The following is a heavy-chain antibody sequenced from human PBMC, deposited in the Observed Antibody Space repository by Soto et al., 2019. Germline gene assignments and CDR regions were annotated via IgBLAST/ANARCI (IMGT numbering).Heavy chain of an antibody. Sequence: PSETLSLTCAVNGGAFNGYCWTWIRQPPGKGLEWIGEINHSGTVDYNPSLKSRVTVSIDTSKKQFSLTLTSVTAADTAVYYCARAGAALVRGSIGGFDYWGQGTLVTVSS. V-gene: IGHV4-34*01. J-gene: IGHJ4*02. D-gene: IGHD3-10*01. CDR1: GGAFNGYC. CDR3: ARAGAALVRGSIGGFDY. CDR2: INHSGTV.